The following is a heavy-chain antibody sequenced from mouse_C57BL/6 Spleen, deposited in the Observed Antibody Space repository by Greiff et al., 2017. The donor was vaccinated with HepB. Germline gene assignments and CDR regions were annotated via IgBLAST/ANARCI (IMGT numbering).Heavy chain of an antibody. CDR1: GYTFTSYW. CDR2: IDPSDSYT. Sequence: QVQLKQPGAELVKPGASVKLSCKASGYTFTSYWMQWVKQRPGQGLEWIGEIDPSDSYTNYNQKFKGKATLTVDTSSSTAYMQLSSLTSEDSAVYYCARRYPAWFAYWGQGTLVTVSA. CDR3: ARRYPAWFAY. J-gene: IGHJ3*01. D-gene: IGHD1-1*01. V-gene: IGHV1-50*01.